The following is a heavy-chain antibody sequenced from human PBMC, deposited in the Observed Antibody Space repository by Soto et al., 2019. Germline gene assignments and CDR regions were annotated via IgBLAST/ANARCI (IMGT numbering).Heavy chain of an antibody. CDR3: AKDKVVTSPTYYYGMDV. CDR1: GFTFSSDG. D-gene: IGHD2-21*02. V-gene: IGHV3-30*18. J-gene: IGHJ6*02. CDR2: ISYDGRNK. Sequence: QVQLVESGGGVVQPGRSLRLSCAASGFTFSSDGMHWVRQAPGKGLEWVAVISYDGRNKYYADSVKGRFTISRDNSKNTLYLKMNSLRAEDTAVYYCAKDKVVTSPTYYYGMDVWGQGTTVTVSS.